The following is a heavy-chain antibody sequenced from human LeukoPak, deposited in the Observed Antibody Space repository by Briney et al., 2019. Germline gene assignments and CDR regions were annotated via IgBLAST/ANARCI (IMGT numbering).Heavy chain of an antibody. CDR1: GFTFTNFA. D-gene: IGHD5-24*01. V-gene: IGHV3-23*01. Sequence: PGGSLRLSCAASGFTFTNFAMNWVRQAPGKGLEWVSSISGSGDDTAYADSVKGRFTISRDNSRNTLYLQMISLRAEDTAVYYCAKQFVDVWGQGTLVTVSS. CDR2: ISGSGDDT. J-gene: IGHJ5*02. CDR3: AKQFVDV.